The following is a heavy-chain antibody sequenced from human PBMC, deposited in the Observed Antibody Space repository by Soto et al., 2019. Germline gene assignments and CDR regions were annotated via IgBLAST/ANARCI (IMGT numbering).Heavy chain of an antibody. Sequence: PSETLSLTXTVSGGSISSSSYYWGWIRQPPGKGLEWIGSIYYSGSTYCNPSLKSRVTISVDTSKNQFSLKLSSVTAADTAVYYRATMKIVVVAGAYYFDYWGQGTLVTVSS. D-gene: IGHD2-15*01. CDR2: IYYSGST. V-gene: IGHV4-39*01. J-gene: IGHJ4*02. CDR3: ATMKIVVVAGAYYFDY. CDR1: GGSISSSSYY.